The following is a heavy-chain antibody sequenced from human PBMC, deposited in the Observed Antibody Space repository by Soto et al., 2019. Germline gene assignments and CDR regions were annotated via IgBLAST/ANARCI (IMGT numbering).Heavy chain of an antibody. CDR2: IIPVLGPA. J-gene: IGHJ4*02. Sequence: QVQLVQSGAELKKPGSSVKVSCTASGTTFNTFAISWVRQAPGQGLEWMGGIIPVLGPAFYSQKFQGRVSITADKSTTTAYLELSSLRSEDTAVYYCPRAAKRYFDKWGQGTLVTVSS. V-gene: IGHV1-69*06. CDR3: PRAAKRYFDK. CDR1: GTTFNTFA.